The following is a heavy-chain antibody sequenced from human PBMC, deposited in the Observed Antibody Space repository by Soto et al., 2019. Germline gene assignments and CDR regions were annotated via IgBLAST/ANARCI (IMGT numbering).Heavy chain of an antibody. D-gene: IGHD4-17*01. J-gene: IGHJ3*02. CDR2: IRSKANSYAT. V-gene: IGHV3-73*01. Sequence: GGSLRLSCAASGFTFSGSAMHWVRQASGKGLEWVGRIRSKANSYATAYAASVKGRFTISRDDSKNTAYLQMNSLKTEDTAVYYCTRQADYGDYTDAFDIWGQGTMVTVS. CDR3: TRQADYGDYTDAFDI. CDR1: GFTFSGSA.